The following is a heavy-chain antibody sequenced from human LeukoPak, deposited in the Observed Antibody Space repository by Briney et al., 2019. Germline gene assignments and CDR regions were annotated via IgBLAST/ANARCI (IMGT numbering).Heavy chain of an antibody. CDR1: GGSFSSSY. CDR2: IYKNGNT. Sequence: SETLSLTCTVSGGSFSSSYWSWIRQPAGKGLEWFGRIYKNGNTNYNPSLESRVTMSVDTSKNQFSLRLNSMTAAAAAVYYCARDLPSYGSPRTYWYFDVWGRGTLVTVSS. CDR3: ARDLPSYGSPRTYWYFDV. D-gene: IGHD3-16*01. V-gene: IGHV4-4*07. J-gene: IGHJ2*01.